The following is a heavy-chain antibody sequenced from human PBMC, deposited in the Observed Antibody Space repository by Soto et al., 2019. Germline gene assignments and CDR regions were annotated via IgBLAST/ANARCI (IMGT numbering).Heavy chain of an antibody. Sequence: GEFLKISCKGSGYSFTSYWIGWVRQMPGKGLEWMGIIYPGDSDTRYSPSFQGQVTISADKSISTAYLQWSSLKASDTAMYYCASRGYSYGLGNMNWGQGTLVTVSS. J-gene: IGHJ4*02. V-gene: IGHV5-51*01. CDR1: GYSFTSYW. CDR3: ASRGYSYGLGNMN. CDR2: IYPGDSDT. D-gene: IGHD5-18*01.